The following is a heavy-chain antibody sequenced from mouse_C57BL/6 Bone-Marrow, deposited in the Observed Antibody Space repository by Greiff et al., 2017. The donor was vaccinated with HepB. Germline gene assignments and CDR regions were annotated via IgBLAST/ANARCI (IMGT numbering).Heavy chain of an antibody. CDR3: ARGTTVVAHWYFDV. V-gene: IGHV1-42*01. CDR2: INPSTGGT. Sequence: VQLQQSGPELVKPGASVKISCKASGYSFTGYYMNWVKQSPEKSLEWIGEINPSTGGTTYNQKFKAKATLTVDKSSSTAYMQLKSLTSEDSAVYYCARGTTVVAHWYFDVWGTGTTVTVSS. J-gene: IGHJ1*03. CDR1: GYSFTGYY. D-gene: IGHD1-1*01.